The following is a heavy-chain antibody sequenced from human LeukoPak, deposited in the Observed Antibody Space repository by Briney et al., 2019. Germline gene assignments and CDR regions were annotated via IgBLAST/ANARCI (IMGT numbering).Heavy chain of an antibody. CDR3: ARWRFLEWQSGYFDY. J-gene: IGHJ4*02. CDR2: IYYSGST. D-gene: IGHD3-3*01. V-gene: IGHV4-59*08. Sequence: SETLSLTCTVSGGSISSYYWSWIRQPPGKGLEWIGYIYYSGSTNYNPSLKTRVTISVDTSKNQFSLKLSSVTAADTAVYYCARWRFLEWQSGYFDYWGQGTLVTVSS. CDR1: GGSISSYY.